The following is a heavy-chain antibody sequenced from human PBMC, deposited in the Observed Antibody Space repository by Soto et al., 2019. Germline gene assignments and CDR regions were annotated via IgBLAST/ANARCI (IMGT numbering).Heavy chain of an antibody. J-gene: IGHJ4*02. CDR2: ISYDGSNK. CDR3: AKNLGSSSGCGH. CDR1: GFTFSSYG. V-gene: IGHV3-30*18. Sequence: QVQLVESGGGVVQPGRSLRLSCAASGFTFSSYGMHWVRQAPGKGLEWVAVISYDGSNKYYADSVKGRFTISRDNSKNALYLQMNSLRAEDTAVYYCAKNLGSSSGCGHWGQGTLVTVSS. D-gene: IGHD6-19*01.